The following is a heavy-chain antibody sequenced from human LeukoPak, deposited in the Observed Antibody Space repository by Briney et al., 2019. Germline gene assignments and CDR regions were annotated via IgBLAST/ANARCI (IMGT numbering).Heavy chain of an antibody. CDR1: GYTFTGYY. CDR2: INPNSGGT. V-gene: IGHV1-2*04. D-gene: IGHD1-26*01. Sequence: GASVKVSCKASGYTFTGYYMHWVRQAPGQGLEWMGWINPNSGGTNYAQKFQGWVTMTRDTSISTAYMELSRLRSDDTAVYYCARAHQVSGSYFGYWGQGTLVTVSS. CDR3: ARAHQVSGSYFGY. J-gene: IGHJ4*02.